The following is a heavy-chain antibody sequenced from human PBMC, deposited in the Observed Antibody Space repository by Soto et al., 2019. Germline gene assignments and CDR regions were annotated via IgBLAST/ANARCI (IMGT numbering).Heavy chain of an antibody. J-gene: IGHJ4*02. CDR3: ARDLPPVDY. V-gene: IGHV1-18*01. CDR1: GYTFSNYF. Sequence: QVQLVQSGAEVKKPGASVKVSCKASGYTFSNYFISWVRQAPGQGLEWMGWISAYNGNTNYAQNLQGRVTMTTDTSTSTASMELRSLRSDDTAVYYCARDLPPVDYWGQGTLVTVSS. CDR2: ISAYNGNT.